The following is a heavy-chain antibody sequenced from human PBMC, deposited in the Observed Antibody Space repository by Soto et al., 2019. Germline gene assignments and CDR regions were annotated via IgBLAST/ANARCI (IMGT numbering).Heavy chain of an antibody. CDR1: GFTFRSYS. J-gene: IGHJ4*02. CDR3: ATDLTGYCSSTSCDGPIRFFDY. CDR2: ISSSSSYI. Sequence: EVQLVESGGGLVKPGGSLRLSCAASGFTFRSYSMNWVRQAPGKGLEWVSSISSSSSYIYYADSVKGRFTISRDNAKDTLFLQRNSERFADTAVYYWATDLTGYCSSTSCDGPIRFFDYWGKGTLVTVAS. D-gene: IGHD2-2*01. V-gene: IGHV3-21*01.